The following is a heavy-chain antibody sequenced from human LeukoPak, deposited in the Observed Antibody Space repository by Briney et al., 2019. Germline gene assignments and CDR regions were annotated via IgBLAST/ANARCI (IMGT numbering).Heavy chain of an antibody. CDR1: GYTFGNYG. Sequence: ASVKVSCKAAGYTFGNYGIKWVRQAPGQGLEWMGLINPSGGSTRYAQKFQGRVTMTRDMSTSTVYMELSSLRSEDTAVYYCARALPHRRLMDTTMEQHWFDPWGQGTLVTVSS. D-gene: IGHD5-18*01. V-gene: IGHV1-46*01. CDR2: INPSGGST. J-gene: IGHJ5*02. CDR3: ARALPHRRLMDTTMEQHWFDP.